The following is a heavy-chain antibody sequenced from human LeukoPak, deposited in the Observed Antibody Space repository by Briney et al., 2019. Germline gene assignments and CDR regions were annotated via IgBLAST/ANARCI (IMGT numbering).Heavy chain of an antibody. D-gene: IGHD6-6*01. CDR3: AKSSYSRSSDAFDI. CDR1: GFTFTNYA. J-gene: IGHJ3*02. Sequence: GGSLRLSCAVSGFTFTNYAMSWVRQAPGKGLNWVSPVSGTGGSTYYADSVKGRFTISRDNSKNTLYLQMNSLRAEDTAVYYRAKSSYSRSSDAFDIWGQGTMVTVSS. CDR2: VSGTGGST. V-gene: IGHV3-23*01.